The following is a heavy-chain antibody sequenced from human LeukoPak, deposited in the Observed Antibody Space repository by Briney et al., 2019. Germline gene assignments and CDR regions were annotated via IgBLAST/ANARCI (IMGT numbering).Heavy chain of an antibody. CDR1: GFTFSSYA. D-gene: IGHD3-22*01. CDR2: ITGSGGGT. CDR3: AQSFRGDNSAYYYASFDY. Sequence: PGGSLRLSCAASGFTFSSYAMSWVRQAPGKGLEWVSAITGSGGGTHYADSVKGRFTISRDNSKNTLYLQMNSLRGEDTAVYYCAQSFRGDNSAYYYASFDYWGQGTLVTVSS. V-gene: IGHV3-23*01. J-gene: IGHJ4*02.